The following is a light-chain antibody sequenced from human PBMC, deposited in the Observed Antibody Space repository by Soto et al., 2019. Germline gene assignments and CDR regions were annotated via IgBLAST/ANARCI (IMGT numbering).Light chain of an antibody. V-gene: IGKV1-5*03. CDR2: KAP. CDR1: QGISSW. J-gene: IGKJ1*01. CDR3: QQYNSYST. Sequence: DIQMTQSPSTLSASVGDRVTITCRASQGISSWLAWYQQKPGKAPKLLIYKAPSLESGVPSRCSGSGSGTEISLTISSLQPDDFAAYYCQQYNSYSTFGQGTKVEIK.